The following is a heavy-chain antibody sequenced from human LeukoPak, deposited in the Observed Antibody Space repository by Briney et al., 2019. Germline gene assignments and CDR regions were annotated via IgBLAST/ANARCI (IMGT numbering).Heavy chain of an antibody. J-gene: IGHJ4*02. CDR3: ARLTWIQLWSNQYYFDY. Sequence: SGGSLRLSCAASGFTFSSYAMHWVRQAPGKGLEWVAVISYDGSNKYYADSVKGRFTISRDNSKNTLYLQMNSLRAEDTAVYYCARLTWIQLWSNQYYFDYWGQGTLVTVSS. CDR1: GFTFSSYA. D-gene: IGHD5-18*01. V-gene: IGHV3-30-3*01. CDR2: ISYDGSNK.